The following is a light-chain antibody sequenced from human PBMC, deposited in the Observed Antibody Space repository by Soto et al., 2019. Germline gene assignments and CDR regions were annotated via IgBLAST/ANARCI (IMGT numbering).Light chain of an antibody. CDR3: SSYTSSSTQV. Sequence: QSALTQPASVSGSPGQSITISCTGTSSDVGAYNYVSWYQQHPDNAPKLMIYDVTNRPSGVSNRFSGSKSGNTASLTISGLQAEDEVDYYCSSYTSSSTQVFGTGTKLTVL. J-gene: IGLJ1*01. CDR2: DVT. V-gene: IGLV2-14*01. CDR1: SSDVGAYNY.